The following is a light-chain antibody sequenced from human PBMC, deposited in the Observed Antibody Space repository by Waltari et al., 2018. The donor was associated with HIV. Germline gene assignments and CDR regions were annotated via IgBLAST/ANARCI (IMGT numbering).Light chain of an antibody. CDR1: SSNIGTNY. Sequence: QSVLTQPPSASATPGQRVTISCSGSSSNIGTNYGFWYQQLPGTAPQLLIFRDNERPSGVPDRFSGSRSGTSASLVISGLRSEDEAEYYCAAWDDSLDGFYVFGSGTRVTVL. CDR2: RDN. J-gene: IGLJ1*01. V-gene: IGLV1-47*01. CDR3: AAWDDSLDGFYV.